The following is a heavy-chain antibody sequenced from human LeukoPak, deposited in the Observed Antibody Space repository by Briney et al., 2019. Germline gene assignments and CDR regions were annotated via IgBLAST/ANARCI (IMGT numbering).Heavy chain of an antibody. CDR3: ASWPSGWYGEDS. V-gene: IGHV3-30*14. D-gene: IGHD6-19*01. CDR1: GFTFSSYA. J-gene: IGHJ4*02. Sequence: GRSLRLSCAASGFTFSSYAMHWVRQAPGKGLEWVAVISYDGSNKYYADSVKGRFTISRDTSKNTLYLQMNSLRAEDTAVYYCASWPSGWYGEDSWGQGTLVTVSS. CDR2: ISYDGSNK.